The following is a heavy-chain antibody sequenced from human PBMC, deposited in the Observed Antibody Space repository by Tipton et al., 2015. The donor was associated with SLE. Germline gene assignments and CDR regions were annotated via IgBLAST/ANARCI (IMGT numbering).Heavy chain of an antibody. D-gene: IGHD5-24*01. CDR2: IYHSGST. CDR3: ARDRRSRTYYYYMDV. V-gene: IGHV4-38-2*02. Sequence: TLSLTCAVSGYSISSGYYWGWIRQPPGKGLEWIGSIYHSGSTYYNPSLKSRVTISVDTSKNQFSLKLSSVTAADTAVYYCARDRRSRTYYYYMDVWGKGTTVTVSS. J-gene: IGHJ6*03. CDR1: GYSISSGYY.